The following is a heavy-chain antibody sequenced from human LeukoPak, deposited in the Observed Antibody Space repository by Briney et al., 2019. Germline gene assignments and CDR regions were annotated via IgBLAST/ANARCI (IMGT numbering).Heavy chain of an antibody. D-gene: IGHD6-19*01. J-gene: IGHJ4*02. V-gene: IGHV4-59*08. CDR2: IYYSGST. CDR3: ARTTHASYSSGWPYFDF. CDR1: GGSISSYY. Sequence: PSETLSLTCTVSGGSISSYYWSWIRQPPGKGLEWIGFIYYSGSTNYNSSLKSRVTISVDTSKNQFSLRLSSVTAADTAVYYCARTTHASYSSGWPYFDFWGQGILVTVSS.